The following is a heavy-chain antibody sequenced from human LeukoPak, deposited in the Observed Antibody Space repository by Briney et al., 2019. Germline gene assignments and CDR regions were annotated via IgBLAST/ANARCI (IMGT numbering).Heavy chain of an antibody. D-gene: IGHD3-10*01. CDR2: IYPGDSDT. CDR1: GYNFADYW. V-gene: IGHV5-51*01. J-gene: IGHJ3*02. CDR3: ASEYGSGDAFDI. Sequence: GESLRISCKGSGYNFADYWIGWVRQMPGKGLEWMGIIYPGDSDTRYSPSFQGQVTISADKSINTAYLQWSSLKASDTAMYYCASEYGSGDAFDIWGQGTMVTVSS.